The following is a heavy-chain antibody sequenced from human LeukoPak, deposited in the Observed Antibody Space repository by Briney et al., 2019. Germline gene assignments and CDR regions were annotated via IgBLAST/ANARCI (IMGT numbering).Heavy chain of an antibody. D-gene: IGHD2-15*01. V-gene: IGHV3-11*04. CDR2: ISSGGRTI. CDR1: GFTFSDYY. CDR3: ARDPLKDIVVVVAATRSSWFDP. Sequence: GGSLRLSCAASGFTFSDYYMSWIRQAPGKGLEWVSYISSGGRTIYYADSVKGRFTISRDNAKNSLYLQMNSLRAEDTAVYYCARDPLKDIVVVVAATRSSWFDPWGQGTLVTVSS. J-gene: IGHJ5*02.